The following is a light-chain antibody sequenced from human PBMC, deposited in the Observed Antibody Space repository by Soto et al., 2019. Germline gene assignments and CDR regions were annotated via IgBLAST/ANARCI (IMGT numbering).Light chain of an antibody. J-gene: IGLJ2*01. CDR1: SGHSSYA. Sequence: QLVLTQSPSASASLGASVKLTCTLSSGHSSYAIAWHQQQPEKGPRYLMKLNSDGSHSKGDGIPDRLSGSSSGAERYLTISSLQSEDEADYYCQTWGTGIHVVFGVGTQLTVL. CDR3: QTWGTGIHVV. CDR2: LNSDGSH. V-gene: IGLV4-69*01.